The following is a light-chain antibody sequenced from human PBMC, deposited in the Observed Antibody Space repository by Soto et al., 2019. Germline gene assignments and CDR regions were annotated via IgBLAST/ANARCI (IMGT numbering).Light chain of an antibody. CDR2: TAS. V-gene: IGKV1-9*01. CDR1: QGITSF. CDR3: QKLNSYPLT. Sequence: DIQLTQSPSFLSASVGDRVSITCRASQGITSFLAWYQQIPGQAPKLLIYTASTLQSGVPPRVSGSGSGTEFTLTISSLQPEDFGTYYCQKLNSYPLTFGGGTRVAIK. J-gene: IGKJ4*01.